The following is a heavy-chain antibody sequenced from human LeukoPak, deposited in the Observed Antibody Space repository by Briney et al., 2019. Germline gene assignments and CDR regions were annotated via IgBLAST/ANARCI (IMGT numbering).Heavy chain of an antibody. J-gene: IGHJ6*03. CDR1: GYTFTSYA. D-gene: IGHD3-3*01. V-gene: IGHV1-3*01. CDR3: ARSTDFWSGYYYYYYYMDV. CDR2: INAGNGNT. Sequence: GASVKVSCKASGYTFTSYAMHWVRQAPGQRLEWMGWINAGNGNTKYSQKFQGRVTITRDTSASTAYMELSSLRSEDTAVYYCARSTDFWSGYYYYYYYMDVWGKGTTVTVSS.